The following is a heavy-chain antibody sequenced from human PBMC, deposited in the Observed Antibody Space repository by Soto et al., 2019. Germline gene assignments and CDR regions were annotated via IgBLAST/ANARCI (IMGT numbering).Heavy chain of an antibody. Sequence: PSETLSLTCTVSGGSISNYYWSWIRQSPGKGLEWIANIYHSGTTNYNLSLKGRVSISIDSPKNQVSLRLKSVTAADTAVYYCARGGYRTLAWFDPWGQGTLVTVSS. CDR2: IYHSGTT. CDR3: ARGGYRTLAWFDP. D-gene: IGHD5-18*01. CDR1: GGSISNYY. V-gene: IGHV4-59*01. J-gene: IGHJ5*02.